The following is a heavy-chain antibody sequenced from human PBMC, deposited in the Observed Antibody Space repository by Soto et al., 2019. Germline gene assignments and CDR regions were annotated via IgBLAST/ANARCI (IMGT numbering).Heavy chain of an antibody. CDR2: IKSIRDDGTT. J-gene: IGHJ4*01. Sequence: EVQLVESGGGFVKPGGSLRLSCAASGFTITDAWINWVRQAPGMGLEWVGRIKSIRDDGTTEFPAPVKARFAISRDDSKNMVYLQINSLYAEGTAVYYCSTDSHFSSVFVRHDYWGHGTLVSVSS. CDR1: GFTITDAW. D-gene: IGHD3-10*01. V-gene: IGHV3-15*07. CDR3: STDSHFSSVFVRHDY.